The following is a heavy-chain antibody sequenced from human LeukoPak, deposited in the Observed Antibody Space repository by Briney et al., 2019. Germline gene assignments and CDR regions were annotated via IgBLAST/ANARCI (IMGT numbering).Heavy chain of an antibody. CDR2: ISAYNGNT. D-gene: IGHD3-10*01. V-gene: IGHV1-18*01. CDR1: GYTFTSYG. CDR3: ARDLFGSGKGYYYGMDV. J-gene: IGHJ6*02. Sequence: ASVKVSCKASGYTFTSYGISWVRRAPGQGLEWMGWISAYNGNTNYAQKLQGRVTMTTDTSTSTAYMELRSLRSDDTAVYYCARDLFGSGKGYYYGMDVWGQGTTVTVSS.